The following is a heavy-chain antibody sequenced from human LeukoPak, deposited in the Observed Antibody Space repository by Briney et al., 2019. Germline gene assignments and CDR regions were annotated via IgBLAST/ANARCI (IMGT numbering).Heavy chain of an antibody. CDR2: INSDGINT. J-gene: IGHJ4*02. Sequence: PGGSLRLSCAASGFTFSNYWMHWVRQAPGKGLVWVSRINSDGINTSYADSVKGRFTISRDNAKKTLNLQMNSLRAEDTALYYCARDAGQQLGPFDYWGQGTLVTVSS. CDR1: GFTFSNYW. CDR3: ARDAGQQLGPFDY. V-gene: IGHV3-74*01. D-gene: IGHD6-13*01.